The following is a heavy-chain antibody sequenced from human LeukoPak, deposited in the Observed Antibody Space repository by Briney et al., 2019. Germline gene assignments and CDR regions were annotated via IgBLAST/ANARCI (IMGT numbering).Heavy chain of an antibody. D-gene: IGHD2-2*01. J-gene: IGHJ5*02. CDR3: AGXVYCSSTSCARFDP. CDR1: GFTFSSYW. CDR2: IKQDGSEK. V-gene: IGHV3-7*01. Sequence: PGGSLRLSCAASGFTFSSYWMSWVRQAPGKGLEWVANIKQDGSEKYYVDSVKGRFTISRDNAKNSLYLQMNSLRAEDTAVYYCAGXVYCSSTSCARFDPWGQGTLVTVSS.